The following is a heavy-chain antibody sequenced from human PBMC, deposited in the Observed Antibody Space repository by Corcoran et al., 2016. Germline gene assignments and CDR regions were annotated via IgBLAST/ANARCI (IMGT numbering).Heavy chain of an antibody. Sequence: QVQLQQWGAGLLKPSETLSLTCAVYGGSFSGYYWSWIRQPPGKGLEWIGEINHSGSTNSNPSLKRRVTISVDTSKNQFSLELRYVTAADTAVYYCARGRSAWNYPYFDYWGQGTLGTVSS. V-gene: IGHV4-34*01. CDR2: INHSGST. CDR3: ARGRSAWNYPYFDY. CDR1: GGSFSGYY. J-gene: IGHJ4*02. D-gene: IGHD1-7*01.